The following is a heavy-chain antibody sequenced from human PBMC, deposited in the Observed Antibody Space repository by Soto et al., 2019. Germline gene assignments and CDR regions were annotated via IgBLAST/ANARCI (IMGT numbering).Heavy chain of an antibody. Sequence: GGSLRLSCAASGFTFSSYAMSWVRQAPGKGLEWVSAISGSGGSTYYADSLKGRFTISRDNSKNTLYLQMNSLRAEDTAVYYCAKDYTIFGVARLDYWGQGTLVTVSS. CDR2: ISGSGGST. J-gene: IGHJ4*02. V-gene: IGHV3-23*01. CDR3: AKDYTIFGVARLDY. CDR1: GFTFSSYA. D-gene: IGHD3-3*01.